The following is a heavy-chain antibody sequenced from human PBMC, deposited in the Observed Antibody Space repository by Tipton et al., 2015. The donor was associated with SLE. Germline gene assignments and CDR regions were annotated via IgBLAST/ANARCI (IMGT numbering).Heavy chain of an antibody. J-gene: IGHJ2*01. CDR3: ACRRGETVTTSSWYFDL. CDR2: ISSSSSTI. V-gene: IGHV3-48*01. D-gene: IGHD4-17*01. Sequence: SLRLSCAASGFTFSSYSMNWVRQAPGKGLEWVSYISSSSSTIYYADSVKGRFTISRDNSKNTLYLQMNSLRAEDTAVYYCACRRGETVTTSSWYFDLWGRGTLVTVSS. CDR1: GFTFSSYS.